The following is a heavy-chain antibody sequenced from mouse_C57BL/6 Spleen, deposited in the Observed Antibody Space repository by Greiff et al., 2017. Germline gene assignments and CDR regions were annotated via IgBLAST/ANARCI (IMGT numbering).Heavy chain of an antibody. V-gene: IGHV1-15*01. D-gene: IGHD1-1*01. CDR1: GYTFTDYE. J-gene: IGHJ3*01. Sequence: QVQLQQSGAELVRPGASVTLSCKASGYTFTDYEMHWVKQTPVHGLEWIGAIDPETGGTAYNQKFKGKAILTADKSSSTAYMELRSLTSEDSAVYYCTNTGVTPFAYWGQGTLVTVSA. CDR3: TNTGVTPFAY. CDR2: IDPETGGT.